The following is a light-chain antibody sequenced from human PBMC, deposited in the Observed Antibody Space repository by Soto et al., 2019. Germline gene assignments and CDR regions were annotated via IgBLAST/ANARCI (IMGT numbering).Light chain of an antibody. Sequence: EIVLTQSPGTLSLSPGERATLSCRASQSVSSSYLAWYQQKPGQAPRLLIYGASSRATGIPDRLSGSGSGKDFNLTISRREPEDFAVYYCQQYGSSPRTFGQGTKLEIK. CDR3: QQYGSSPRT. CDR2: GAS. CDR1: QSVSSSY. J-gene: IGKJ2*01. V-gene: IGKV3-20*01.